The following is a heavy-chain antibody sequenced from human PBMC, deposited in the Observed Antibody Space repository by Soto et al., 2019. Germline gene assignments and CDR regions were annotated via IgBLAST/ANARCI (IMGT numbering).Heavy chain of an antibody. V-gene: IGHV1-46*03. CDR2: INPSGGST. J-gene: IGHJ6*02. CDR3: ARGFYGPQYYYYYYGMDV. CDR1: GGTFSSYA. D-gene: IGHD3-10*01. Sequence: ASVKVSCKASGGTFSSYAISWVRQAPGQGLEWMGIINPSGGSTSYAQKFQGRVTMTRDTSTSTVYMELSSLRSEDTAVYYCARGFYGPQYYYYYYGMDVWGQGTTVTVSS.